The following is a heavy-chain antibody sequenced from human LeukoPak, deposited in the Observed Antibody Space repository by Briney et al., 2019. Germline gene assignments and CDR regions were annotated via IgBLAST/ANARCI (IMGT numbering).Heavy chain of an antibody. V-gene: IGHV3-7*01. J-gene: IGHJ3*02. Sequence: PGGSLRLSCAASGFTFSSYWMSWVRQAPGKGLEWVANIKQDGSEKYYVDSVKGRFTISRDNAKNSLYLQMNSLRAEDTAVYYCARDSFCTSTSCYLSGDAFDIWGQGTMVTVSS. CDR1: GFTFSSYW. D-gene: IGHD2-2*01. CDR2: IKQDGSEK. CDR3: ARDSFCTSTSCYLSGDAFDI.